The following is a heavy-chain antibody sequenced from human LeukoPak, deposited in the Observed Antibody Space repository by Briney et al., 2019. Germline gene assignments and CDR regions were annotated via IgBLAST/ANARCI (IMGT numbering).Heavy chain of an antibody. CDR2: ISAYNGNT. Sequence: ASVKVSCKASGYTFTSYGISWVRQAPGQGLEWMGWISAYNGNTNYAQKLQGRVTMTTDTSTSTAYMELRSLRSDDTAVYYCARVIERGGSGSSPLYYYYYMDVWGKGTTVTVSS. CDR3: ARVIERGGSGSSPLYYYYYMDV. D-gene: IGHD3-10*01. J-gene: IGHJ6*03. V-gene: IGHV1-18*01. CDR1: GYTFTSYG.